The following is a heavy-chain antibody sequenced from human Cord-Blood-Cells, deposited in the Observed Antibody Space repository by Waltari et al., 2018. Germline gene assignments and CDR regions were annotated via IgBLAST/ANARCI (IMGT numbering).Heavy chain of an antibody. CDR1: GYTFTGYY. CDR2: SNPNSGGT. V-gene: IGHV1-2*02. J-gene: IGHJ4*02. CDR3: ARNRYSGSYYYFDY. Sequence: QVQLVQSGAEVKKPGASVKVSCKASGYTFTGYYMHWVRQAPGQGLEWMGWSNPNSGGTNYAQKLQGRVTMTRDTSISTAYMELSRLRSDDTAVYYCARNRYSGSYYYFDYWGQGTLVTVSS. D-gene: IGHD1-26*01.